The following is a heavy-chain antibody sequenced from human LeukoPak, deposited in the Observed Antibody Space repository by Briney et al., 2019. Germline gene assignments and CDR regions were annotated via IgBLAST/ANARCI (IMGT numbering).Heavy chain of an antibody. CDR3: ASGVVITRLWAFAI. J-gene: IGHJ3*02. Sequence: ASPKVSCKASRYTFSVYYIQWVPPAPRQRVWCMGIINPSVGSTNNAQTFQGRVTMTRDTSTSTVCKEVSSLRSEDTAVYYCASGVVITRLWAFAIWGQGTLVTVSS. V-gene: IGHV1-46*01. CDR2: INPSVGST. CDR1: RYTFSVYY. D-gene: IGHD3-3*01.